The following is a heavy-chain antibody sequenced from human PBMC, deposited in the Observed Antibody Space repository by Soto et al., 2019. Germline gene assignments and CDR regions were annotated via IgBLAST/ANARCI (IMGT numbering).Heavy chain of an antibody. CDR2: VSAYNGNT. Sequence: ASVKVSCKASGYAFTSYGFSWVRQAPGQGLEWMGWVSAYNGNTNYAQKLQGRVTMTTDTSTSTAYMELRSLRSDDTAVYYCARGVVVVVAATIPSYYYYGMDVWGQGTTVTVSS. D-gene: IGHD2-15*01. CDR1: GYAFTSYG. V-gene: IGHV1-18*04. CDR3: ARGVVVVVAATIPSYYYYGMDV. J-gene: IGHJ6*02.